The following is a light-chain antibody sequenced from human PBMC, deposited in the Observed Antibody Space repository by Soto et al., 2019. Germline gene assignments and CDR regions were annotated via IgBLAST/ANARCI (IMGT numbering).Light chain of an antibody. V-gene: IGLV1-44*01. CDR2: TNN. CDR1: SSNIGSNT. J-gene: IGLJ1*01. Sequence: QSVLTQPPSASGTPGQRVTISCSGSSSNIGSNTVNWYHQLPGTAPKLIIYTNNQRPSGVPDRFSGSKSGTSASLAISGLQSEDEADYYCAAWDDSLNGYVFGSGTKLTVL. CDR3: AAWDDSLNGYV.